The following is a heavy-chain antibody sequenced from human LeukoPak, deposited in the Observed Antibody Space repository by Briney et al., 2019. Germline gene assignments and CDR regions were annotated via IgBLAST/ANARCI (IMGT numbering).Heavy chain of an antibody. Sequence: GGSLRLSCAASGFTVSSNYMSWVRQAPGKGLEWVPVIYSGGSTYYADSVKGRFTISRDNSKNTLYLQMNSLRAEDTAVYYCASGTYYYDTLHRDYWGQGTLVTVSS. CDR3: ASGTYYYDTLHRDY. D-gene: IGHD3-22*01. V-gene: IGHV3-66*01. CDR1: GFTVSSNY. J-gene: IGHJ4*02. CDR2: IYSGGST.